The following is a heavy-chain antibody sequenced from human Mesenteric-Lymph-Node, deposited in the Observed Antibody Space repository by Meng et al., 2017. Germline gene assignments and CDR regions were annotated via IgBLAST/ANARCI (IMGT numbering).Heavy chain of an antibody. Sequence: SVQVPCQASGGTFSSYAISWVRQAPGQGLEWMGGIIPIFGTANYAQKFQGRVTITAGESTSTTYMELSSLRSEDTAVYYCARNSDILDPTDYFYYGMDVWGQGTMVTVSS. CDR3: ARNSDILDPTDYFYYGMDV. J-gene: IGHJ6*02. D-gene: IGHD2-15*01. CDR2: IIPIFGTA. V-gene: IGHV1-69*13. CDR1: GGTFSSYA.